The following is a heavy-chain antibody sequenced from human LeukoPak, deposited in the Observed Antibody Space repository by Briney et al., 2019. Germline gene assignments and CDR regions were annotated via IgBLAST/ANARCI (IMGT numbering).Heavy chain of an antibody. D-gene: IGHD3-22*01. J-gene: IGHJ1*01. CDR2: IIPIFSIA. CDR3: ARGDYYDSSPLQH. Sequence: ASVKVSCKASGGTFSSYAISWVRQAPGQGLEWMGRIIPIFSIANYAQKFQGRVTITADKSTSTAYMELSSLRSEDTAVYYCARGDYYDSSPLQHWGQGTLVTVSS. V-gene: IGHV1-69*04. CDR1: GGTFSSYA.